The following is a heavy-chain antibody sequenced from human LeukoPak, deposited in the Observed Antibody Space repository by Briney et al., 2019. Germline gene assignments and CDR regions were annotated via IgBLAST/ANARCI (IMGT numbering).Heavy chain of an antibody. D-gene: IGHD2-15*01. CDR1: GGSISSGGYY. J-gene: IGHJ4*02. Sequence: PSETLSLTCTVSGGSISSGGYYRSWIRQHPGKGLEWIGYIYYSGSTYYNPSLKSRVTISVDTSKNQFSLKLSSVTAADTAVYYCARSSSCSGGSCYSPFDYWGQGTLVTVSS. CDR3: ARSSSCSGGSCYSPFDY. CDR2: IYYSGST. V-gene: IGHV4-31*03.